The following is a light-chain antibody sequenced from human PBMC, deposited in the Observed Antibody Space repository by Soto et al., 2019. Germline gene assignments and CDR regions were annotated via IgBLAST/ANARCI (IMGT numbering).Light chain of an antibody. V-gene: IGKV1-39*01. CDR3: QQSYSTART. Sequence: DIQMTQSPSSLSASVGDRVTITCRASQSISTYLNWYQQKPGQAPKILIYAASSLQTEVPSRFSGSGSGTHFTLTISSLQPEDFATYYCQQSYSTARTFGQGTKLEIK. CDR2: AAS. J-gene: IGKJ2*02. CDR1: QSISTY.